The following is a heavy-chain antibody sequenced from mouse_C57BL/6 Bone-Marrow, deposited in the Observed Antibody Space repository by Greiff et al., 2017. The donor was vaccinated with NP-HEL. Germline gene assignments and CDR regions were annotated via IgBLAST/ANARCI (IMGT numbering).Heavy chain of an antibody. CDR1: GYTFTDYY. V-gene: IGHV1-76*01. J-gene: IGHJ2*01. CDR2: IYPGSGNT. D-gene: IGHD1-1*01. CDR3: ARITTVVAPFDY. Sequence: QVQLQQSGAELVRPGASVKLSCKASGYTFTDYYINWVKQRPGQGLEWIARIYPGSGNTYYNEKFKGKATLTAEKSSSTAYMQLSSLTSEDSAVYFCARITTVVAPFDYWGQGTTLTVSS.